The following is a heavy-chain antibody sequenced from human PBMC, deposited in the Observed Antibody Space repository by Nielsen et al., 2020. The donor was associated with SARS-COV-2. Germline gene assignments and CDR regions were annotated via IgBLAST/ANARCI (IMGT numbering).Heavy chain of an antibody. CDR3: ARGPYTRYGMDV. V-gene: IGHV3-66*01. D-gene: IGHD4-11*01. J-gene: IGHJ6*02. Sequence: GESLKISCAASGFTVSSNYMSWVRQAQGKGLEWVSVIYSGGSTYYADSVKGRFTLSRDNSKNTLYLQMNSLRAEDTAVYYCARGPYTRYGMDVWGQGTTVTVSS. CDR1: GFTVSSNY. CDR2: IYSGGST.